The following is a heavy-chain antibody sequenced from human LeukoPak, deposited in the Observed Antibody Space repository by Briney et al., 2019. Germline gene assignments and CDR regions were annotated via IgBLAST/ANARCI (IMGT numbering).Heavy chain of an antibody. J-gene: IGHJ4*02. D-gene: IGHD2-15*01. V-gene: IGHV1-18*01. CDR2: ITPFNGNR. CDR3: ARDDCSGGTCSVAFDF. CDR1: GYTFKNYG. Sequence: ASVKVSCKASGYTFKNYGISWVRLAPGAGLEWLGWITPFNGNRIYAWKFQDRVTMNTDTSTNTADLELRGLTSDDTAIYYCARDDCSGGTCSVAFDFWGQGTHVTVSS.